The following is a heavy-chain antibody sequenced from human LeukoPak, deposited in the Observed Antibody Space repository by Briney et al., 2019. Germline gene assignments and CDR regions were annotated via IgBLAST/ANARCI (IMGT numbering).Heavy chain of an antibody. D-gene: IGHD3-22*01. CDR3: ARNYYDSSGQPFDY. J-gene: IGHJ4*02. CDR2: INHSGST. CDR1: GFTFSGYS. Sequence: GSLRLSCAASGFTFSGYSMNWVRQAPGKGLEWIGEINHSGSTNYNPSLKSRVTISVDTSKNQFSLKLSSVTAADTAVYYCARNYYDSSGQPFDYWGQGTLVTVSS. V-gene: IGHV4-34*08.